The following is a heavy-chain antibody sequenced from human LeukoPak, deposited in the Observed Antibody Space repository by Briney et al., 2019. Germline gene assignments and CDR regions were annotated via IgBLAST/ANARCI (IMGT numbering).Heavy chain of an antibody. CDR1: GFSLSSGYY. V-gene: IGHV4-38-2*02. J-gene: IGHJ4*02. CDR2: IYHGGST. D-gene: IGHD6-13*01. CDR3: ARVSYSSNLYYFDY. Sequence: SETLSLTCTVSGFSLSSGYYWGWIRQPPGKGLEWIGNIYHGGSTYYNPSLKSRVTISVDTSKNQFSLKLSSVTAADTAVYYCARVSYSSNLYYFDYWGQGTLVTVSS.